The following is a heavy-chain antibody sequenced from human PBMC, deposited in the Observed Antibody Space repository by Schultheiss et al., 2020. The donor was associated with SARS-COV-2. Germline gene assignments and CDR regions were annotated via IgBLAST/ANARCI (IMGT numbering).Heavy chain of an antibody. V-gene: IGHV3-11*01. J-gene: IGHJ4*02. D-gene: IGHD5-18*01. Sequence: GGSLRLSCAASGFTLSEYYMSWIRQAPGKGLEWISYISYSGSTINYADSVKGRFTISRDTARNSLYLQMNSLRADDTAVYFCARKAYSSGWGHFDYWGQGTLVTVSS. CDR1: GFTLSEYY. CDR2: ISYSGSTI. CDR3: ARKAYSSGWGHFDY.